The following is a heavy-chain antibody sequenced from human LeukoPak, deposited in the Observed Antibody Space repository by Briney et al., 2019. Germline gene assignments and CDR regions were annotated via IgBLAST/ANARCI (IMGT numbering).Heavy chain of an antibody. CDR3: ARRGAGGSGWYKFSYYYYYMDV. D-gene: IGHD6-19*01. CDR2: INHSGST. Sequence: PSETLSLTCAVYGGSFSGYYWSWIRQPPGKGLEWIGEINHSGSTNYNPSLKSRVTISVDTSKNQFSLKLSSVTAADTAVYYCARRGAGGSGWYKFSYYYYYMDVWGKGTTVTVSS. J-gene: IGHJ6*03. V-gene: IGHV4-34*01. CDR1: GGSFSGYY.